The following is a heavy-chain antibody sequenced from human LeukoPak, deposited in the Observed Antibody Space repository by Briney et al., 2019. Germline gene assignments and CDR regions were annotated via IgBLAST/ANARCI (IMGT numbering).Heavy chain of an antibody. D-gene: IGHD6-19*01. J-gene: IGHJ4*02. CDR2: IWYDGSNK. V-gene: IGHV3-33*06. CDR3: AKDSRSGWYGVGDY. Sequence: PGRSLRLSCAASGFTFSSYGMHWVRQAPGKGLEWVAVIWYDGSNKYYADSVKGRFTISRDNSKNTLYLQMNSLRAEDTAVYYCAKDSRSGWYGVGDYWGQGTLVTVSS. CDR1: GFTFSSYG.